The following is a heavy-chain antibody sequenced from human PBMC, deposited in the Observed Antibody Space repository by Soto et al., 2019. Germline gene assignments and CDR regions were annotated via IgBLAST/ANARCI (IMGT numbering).Heavy chain of an antibody. J-gene: IGHJ4*02. CDR3: ARAQGDDILTGYYDY. D-gene: IGHD3-9*01. CDR1: GGSISSGGYY. V-gene: IGHV4-31*03. Sequence: SETLSLTCTVSGGSISSGGYYWSWIRQHPGKGLEWIGYIYYSGSTYYNPSLKSRVTISVDTSKNQFSLKLSSVTAADTAVYYCARAQGDDILTGYYDYWGQGTLVTVSS. CDR2: IYYSGST.